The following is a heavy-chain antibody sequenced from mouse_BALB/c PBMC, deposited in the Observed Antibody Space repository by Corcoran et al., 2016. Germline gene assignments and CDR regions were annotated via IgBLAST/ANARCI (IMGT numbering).Heavy chain of an antibody. CDR1: GYTFTDCY. Sequence: QIQLQQSGPVMVKPGVSVELSCKASGYTFTDCYINWVKQKPGQGLEWIGWIYPGSGNTKYNEKFKGKATFTVDTSSSTAYMQLSSLTSEDTAVYFCARSRYGWYIDVWGAGTTVTVSS. CDR3: ARSRYGWYIDV. D-gene: IGHD2-14*01. V-gene: IGHV1-84*02. J-gene: IGHJ1*01. CDR2: IYPGSGNT.